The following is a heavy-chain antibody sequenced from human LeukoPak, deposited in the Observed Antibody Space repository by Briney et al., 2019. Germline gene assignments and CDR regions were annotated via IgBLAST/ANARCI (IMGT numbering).Heavy chain of an antibody. Sequence: ASVKVSCKASGGTFSSYAISWVRQAPGQGLEWMGRIIPILGIANYAQKFQGRVTITADKSTSTAYMELSSLRSEDTAVYYCARDYYDSSANWFDPWGQGTLVTVSS. V-gene: IGHV1-69*04. CDR2: IIPILGIA. D-gene: IGHD3-22*01. J-gene: IGHJ5*02. CDR1: GGTFSSYA. CDR3: ARDYYDSSANWFDP.